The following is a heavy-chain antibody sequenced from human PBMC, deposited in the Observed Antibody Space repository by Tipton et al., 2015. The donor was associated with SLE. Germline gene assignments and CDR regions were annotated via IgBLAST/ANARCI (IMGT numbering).Heavy chain of an antibody. V-gene: IGHV4-39*01. D-gene: IGHD5-12*01. Sequence: TLSLTCTVSGGSISSSSYYWGWIRQPPGKGLEWIGSIFYSGSSYYNPSLNSRVTISIDTSKNQFSLILSSVTAADTAIYYCASQVAYFDYWGQGTLVTVSS. CDR3: ASQVAYFDY. J-gene: IGHJ4*02. CDR2: IFYSGSS. CDR1: GGSISSSSYY.